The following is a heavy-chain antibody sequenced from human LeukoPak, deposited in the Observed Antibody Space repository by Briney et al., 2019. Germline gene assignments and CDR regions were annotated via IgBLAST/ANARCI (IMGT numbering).Heavy chain of an antibody. V-gene: IGHV1-2*02. CDR3: ARVRLRAAFGDFDY. D-gene: IGHD3-16*01. Sequence: GASVKVSCKASGYSFTGYYMHWVRQAPGQGLEWMGWINPNSGGTNYAQKFQGRVTMTRDTSISTAYMELSRLRSDDTAVYYCARVRLRAAFGDFDYWGQGTLVTVSS. CDR2: INPNSGGT. CDR1: GYSFTGYY. J-gene: IGHJ4*02.